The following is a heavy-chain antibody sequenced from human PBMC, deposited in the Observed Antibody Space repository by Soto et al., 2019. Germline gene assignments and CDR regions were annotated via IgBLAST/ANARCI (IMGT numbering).Heavy chain of an antibody. D-gene: IGHD5-18*01. CDR1: GYTFTDYH. V-gene: IGHV1-2*04. J-gene: IGHJ4*02. CDR3: ARGNRYSFHLDY. Sequence: QVQLVQSGAEVKKPGASVRVSCKASGYTFTDYHIHRVRQAPGQGLEWMGWVSPKSGGTSYAQKFQGWVTMTRDTSINTAYMEVTRLKSDDAAVYYCARGNRYSFHLDYWGQGTLVTVSS. CDR2: VSPKSGGT.